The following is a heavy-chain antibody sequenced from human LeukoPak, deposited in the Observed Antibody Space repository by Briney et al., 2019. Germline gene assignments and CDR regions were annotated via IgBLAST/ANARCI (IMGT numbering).Heavy chain of an antibody. Sequence: GGPLRLSCAASGFTVSNNYMTWVRQAPGKGLEWVSVIHSGGSTYYADAVKGRFTISRDNSKNTLYLQMNSLRVEDTAIYYCARIPTGYGVYSGGYWGQGTLVTVSS. CDR1: GFTVSNNY. CDR3: ARIPTGYGVYSGGY. D-gene: IGHD4/OR15-4a*01. V-gene: IGHV3-53*01. CDR2: IHSGGST. J-gene: IGHJ4*02.